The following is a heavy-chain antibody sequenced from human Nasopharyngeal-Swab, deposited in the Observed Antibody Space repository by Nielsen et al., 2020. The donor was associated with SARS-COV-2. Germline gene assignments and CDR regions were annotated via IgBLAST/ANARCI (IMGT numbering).Heavy chain of an antibody. V-gene: IGHV3-23*01. J-gene: IGHJ2*01. CDR2: ITGNGGST. Sequence: GESLKISCAASGFTFSSYAMSWVRQAPGKGLEWVSAITGNGGSTYYADSVKGRFTISRDNSKNTLYLQMNSLRAEDTAVYYCAKGQGADWYFDLWGRGTLVTVSS. CDR3: AKGQGADWYFDL. CDR1: GFTFSSYA.